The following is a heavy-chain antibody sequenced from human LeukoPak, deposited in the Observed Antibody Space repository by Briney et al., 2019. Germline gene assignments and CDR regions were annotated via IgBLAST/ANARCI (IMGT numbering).Heavy chain of an antibody. D-gene: IGHD6-13*01. J-gene: IGHJ3*02. CDR2: ISSSSSYI. V-gene: IGHV3-21*01. Sequence: GGSLRLSCAASGFTFSSYSMNWVRQAPGKGLEWVSSISSSSSYIYYADSVKGRFTISRDNAKNSLYLQMNSLRAEDTAVYYRARGGAAAGGDAFDIWGQGTMVTVSS. CDR1: GFTFSSYS. CDR3: ARGGAAAGGDAFDI.